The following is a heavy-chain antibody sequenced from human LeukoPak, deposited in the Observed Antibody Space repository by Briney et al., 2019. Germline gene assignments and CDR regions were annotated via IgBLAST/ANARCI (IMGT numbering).Heavy chain of an antibody. CDR2: ISGSGGRT. CDR3: AKDIRDGSGTYGYFDY. J-gene: IGHJ4*02. V-gene: IGHV3-23*01. Sequence: GGSLRLSCATSAFTFSSYAMSWVRQAPGKGLEWVSGISGSGGRTYYADAAKGRFTISRDNSKDTLYLQINSLRVEDTAIYYCAKDIRDGSGTYGYFDYWGQGTLVTVSS. D-gene: IGHD3-10*01. CDR1: AFTFSSYA.